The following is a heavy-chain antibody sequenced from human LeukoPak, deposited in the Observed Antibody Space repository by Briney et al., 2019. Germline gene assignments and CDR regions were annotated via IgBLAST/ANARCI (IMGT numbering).Heavy chain of an antibody. CDR3: ASSEAAFDI. CDR1: GCTLSSYA. D-gene: IGHD6-19*01. CDR2: ISYAGSNK. V-gene: IGHV3-30-3*01. Sequence: GGSLRLSCAASGCTLSSYAMHWVRQAPGKGLAWVAVISYAGSNKFYADSVKGRFTITRDHSKNTLYLQMNSLRTEDPAEYYCASSEAAFDIWDQGTMATASS. J-gene: IGHJ3*02.